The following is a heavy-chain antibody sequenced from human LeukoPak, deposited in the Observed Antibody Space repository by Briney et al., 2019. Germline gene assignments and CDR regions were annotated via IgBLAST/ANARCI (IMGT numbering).Heavy chain of an antibody. Sequence: GASVKVSCKASGYTFTSYGISWVRQAPGQGLEWMGWISAYNGNTNYAQKLQGRVTMTTDTSTSTAYMELRSLRSDDTAVYYCARGRGSHYYGSRSYYNGGDYWGQGTLVTVSS. CDR3: ARGRGSHYYGSRSYYNGGDY. CDR2: ISAYNGNT. J-gene: IGHJ4*02. D-gene: IGHD3-10*01. CDR1: GYTFTSYG. V-gene: IGHV1-18*01.